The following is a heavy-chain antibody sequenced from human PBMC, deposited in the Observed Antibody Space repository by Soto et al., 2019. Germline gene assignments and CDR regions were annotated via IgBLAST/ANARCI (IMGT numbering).Heavy chain of an antibody. CDR2: IIPIFGTA. CDR3: ARGALPPYCGARCWFDP. V-gene: IGHV1-69*13. D-gene: IGHD2-21*01. J-gene: IGHJ5*02. CDR1: GGTFSSYA. Sequence: GASVKVSCKASGGTFSSYAISWVRQAPGQGLEWMGGIIPIFGTANYAQKFQGRVTITADESTSTAYMELSSLRSEDTAVYYCARGALPPYCGARCWFDPWGQGTLVTVSS.